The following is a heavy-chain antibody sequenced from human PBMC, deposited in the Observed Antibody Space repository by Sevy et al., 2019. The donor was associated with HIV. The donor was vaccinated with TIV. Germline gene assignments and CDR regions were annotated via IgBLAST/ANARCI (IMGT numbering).Heavy chain of an antibody. CDR2: LDQDGSRT. CDR1: GFTFSDFW. CDR3: VEDPNWPSGY. D-gene: IGHD1-1*01. J-gene: IGHJ4*02. V-gene: IGHV3-7*01. Sequence: GGSLRLSCAASGFTFSDFWMFWVRQSPGKGLEWVADLDQDGSRTKYVDSVRGRFTISRDNTKNALYLQMNSLRVEDTALYFCVEDPNWPSGYWGQGTLVTVSS.